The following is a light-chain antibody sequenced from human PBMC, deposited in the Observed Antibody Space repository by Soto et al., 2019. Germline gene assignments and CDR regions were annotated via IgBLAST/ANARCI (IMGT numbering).Light chain of an antibody. J-gene: IGKJ1*01. CDR3: QQHYITPWT. V-gene: IGKV1-6*01. CDR2: AAS. Sequence: AIQMTQSPSSLTASVGDSVTITYRASRDVRDDLGWYQQKPGKAPNLLIYAASSLQSGVPSRFSGSGSGTDFTLTISSLQSEDFATYYCQQHYITPWTFGQGTKVDI. CDR1: RDVRDD.